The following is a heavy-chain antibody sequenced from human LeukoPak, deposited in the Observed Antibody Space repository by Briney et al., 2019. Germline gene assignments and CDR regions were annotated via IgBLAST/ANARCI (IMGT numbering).Heavy chain of an antibody. CDR1: GYTFTNYD. CDR3: ARGGTAKYYDSGSYYP. Sequence: ASVKVSCKASGYTFTNYDINWVRQAIGQGLEWMGWMNPNSGNTGYAQKFQGRVTMTRNTSISTAYMELSSLRSEDTDCARGGTAKYYDSGSYYPWGQGTLVTVSS. CDR2: MNPNSGNT. D-gene: IGHD3-10*01. V-gene: IGHV1-8*01. J-gene: IGHJ5*02.